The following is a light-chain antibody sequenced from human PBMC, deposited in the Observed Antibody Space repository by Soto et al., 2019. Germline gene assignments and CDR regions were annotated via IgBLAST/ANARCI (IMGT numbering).Light chain of an antibody. V-gene: IGKV3-15*01. CDR1: QSVSSN. Sequence: EIVMTQSPATLSVSPGERATLSCRASQSVSSNLAWYQQKPGQAPRLLIYGASTRATGIPARFSGNGSGTEFTLTISSLQSEDFAVYYCQQYNNWPPYTFGQGTKWIS. CDR2: GAS. J-gene: IGKJ2*01. CDR3: QQYNNWPPYT.